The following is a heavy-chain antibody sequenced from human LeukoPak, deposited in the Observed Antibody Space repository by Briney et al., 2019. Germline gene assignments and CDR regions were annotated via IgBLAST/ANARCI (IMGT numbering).Heavy chain of an antibody. Sequence: SVKVSCKASGGTFSSYAISWVRQAPGQGLEWMGGIIPIFGTANYAQKFQGRVTITADESTNTAYMELSSLRSEDTAVYYCARASIVATISYYYYGMDVWGKGTTVTVSS. CDR3: ARASIVATISYYYYGMDV. D-gene: IGHD5-12*01. CDR2: IIPIFGTA. V-gene: IGHV1-69*13. J-gene: IGHJ6*04. CDR1: GGTFSSYA.